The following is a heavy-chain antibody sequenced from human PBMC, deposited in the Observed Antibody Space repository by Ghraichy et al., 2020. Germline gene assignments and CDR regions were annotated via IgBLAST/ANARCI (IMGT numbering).Heavy chain of an antibody. Sequence: ASVKVSCKASGYTFTSYGINWVRQAPGQGLEWMGWISTYNGNTNYAQKLQGRVTMTTDTSTSTAYMELRSLRSDDTAVYDCARDRKVTAIQTEAYFDTWGQGTLVTASS. J-gene: IGHJ4*02. CDR3: ARDRKVTAIQTEAYFDT. D-gene: IGHD3-9*01. CDR1: GYTFTSYG. CDR2: ISTYNGNT. V-gene: IGHV1-18*04.